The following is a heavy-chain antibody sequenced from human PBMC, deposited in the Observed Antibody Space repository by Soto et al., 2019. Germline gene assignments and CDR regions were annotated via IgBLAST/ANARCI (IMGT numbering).Heavy chain of an antibody. D-gene: IGHD2-2*01. J-gene: IGHJ4*02. CDR2: IVVGSGNT. Sequence: SVKVSCKASGFTFTSSAMQWLRQARGQGLEWIGWIVVGSGNTNYAQKFQERVTITRDMSTSTAYMELSSLRSEDTAVYFCVLCTTTSCYGKFDYWAQGILVTVSS. CDR1: GFTFTSSA. V-gene: IGHV1-58*02. CDR3: VLCTTTSCYGKFDY.